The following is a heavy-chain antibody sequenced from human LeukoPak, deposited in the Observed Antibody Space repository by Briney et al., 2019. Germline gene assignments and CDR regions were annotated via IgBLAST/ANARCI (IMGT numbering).Heavy chain of an antibody. Sequence: GGSLRLSCAASGFTFSSYAMHWVRQAPGKGLEYVSAISSNGCSTYYANSVKGRFTISRDNSKNTLYLQMGSLRAEDMAVYYCARGGYYLISSIDYWGQGTLVTVSS. V-gene: IGHV3-64*01. D-gene: IGHD3-22*01. CDR1: GFTFSSYA. J-gene: IGHJ4*02. CDR3: ARGGYYLISSIDY. CDR2: ISSNGCST.